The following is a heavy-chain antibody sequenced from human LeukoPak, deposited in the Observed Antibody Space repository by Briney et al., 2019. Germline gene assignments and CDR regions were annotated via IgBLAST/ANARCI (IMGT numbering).Heavy chain of an antibody. D-gene: IGHD1-26*01. V-gene: IGHV3-74*01. CDR2: INSDGSST. CDR1: GFTFSSYW. CDR3: AREDGSGSYFGY. J-gene: IGHJ4*02. Sequence: GGSLRLSCAASGFTFSSYWMHWVRQAPGKGLVWVSRINSDGSSTNYADSVKGRFTISRDNAKNTLYLQMNSLRAEDTAVYYCAREDGSGSYFGYWGQGTLVTVSS.